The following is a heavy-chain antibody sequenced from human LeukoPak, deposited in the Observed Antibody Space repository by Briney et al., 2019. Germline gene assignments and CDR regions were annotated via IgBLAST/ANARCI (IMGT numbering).Heavy chain of an antibody. CDR1: GYSFTSYD. CDR2: MNPNSGNT. J-gene: IGHJ5*02. D-gene: IGHD3-16*01. Sequence: ASVNVSCKASGYSFTSYDINRVRHATGQGLDWMGLMNPNSGNTGYAQKFQGRVTMTTDTSISTAYMELSGLRSEDTAVYYCARGLRGYWFDPWGQGTLVTVSS. CDR3: ARGLRGYWFDP. V-gene: IGHV1-8*01.